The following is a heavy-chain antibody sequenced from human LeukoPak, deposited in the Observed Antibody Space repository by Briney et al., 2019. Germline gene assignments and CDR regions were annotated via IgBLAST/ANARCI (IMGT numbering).Heavy chain of an antibody. Sequence: SETLSLTCAAYGGSFSGYYWSWIRQPPGKGLEWIGEINHSGSTNYNPSLKSRVTISVDTSKNQFSLKLSSVTAADTAVYYCAREVLLWFGELSYNWFDPWGQGTLVTVSP. CDR3: AREVLLWFGELSYNWFDP. J-gene: IGHJ5*02. D-gene: IGHD3-10*01. CDR1: GGSFSGYY. V-gene: IGHV4-34*01. CDR2: INHSGST.